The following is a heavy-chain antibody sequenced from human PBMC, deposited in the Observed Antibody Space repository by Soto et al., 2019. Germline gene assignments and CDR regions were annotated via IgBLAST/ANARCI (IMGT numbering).Heavy chain of an antibody. Sequence: PGGSLSLSCVTSGFMFSSAWMSWVRQAPGKGLEWVARIKSTKDGGARDYAAPVNGRFSISRDDSKSTVYLQMNSLRVEDTALYYCVEGWNDFWGQGTLVTVSS. V-gene: IGHV3-15*01. CDR1: GFMFSSAW. J-gene: IGHJ4*02. CDR3: VEGWNDF. D-gene: IGHD1-1*01. CDR2: IKSTKDGGAR.